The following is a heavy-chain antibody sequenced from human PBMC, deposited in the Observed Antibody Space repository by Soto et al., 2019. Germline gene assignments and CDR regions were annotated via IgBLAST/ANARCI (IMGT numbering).Heavy chain of an antibody. D-gene: IGHD2-8*01. CDR3: ARVPGVMVYAILDY. CDR1: GYTFTSYG. V-gene: IGHV1-18*01. Sequence: ASVKVSGKASGYTFTSYGISWVRQAPGQGLEWMGWISAYNGNTNYAQKLQGRVTMTTDTSTSTAYMELRSLRSDDTAVYYCARVPGVMVYAILDYWGQGTLVTVSS. CDR2: ISAYNGNT. J-gene: IGHJ4*02.